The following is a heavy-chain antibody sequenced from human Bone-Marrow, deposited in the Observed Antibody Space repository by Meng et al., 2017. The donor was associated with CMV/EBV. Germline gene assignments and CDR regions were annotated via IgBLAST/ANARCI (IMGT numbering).Heavy chain of an antibody. Sequence: GEPLKISCAASGFTFRSYGIHWVRQAPGKGLEWVSSISSSSSYIYYADSVKGRFTISRDNAKNSLYLQMNSLRAEDTAVYYCARVYYYDSSFDYWSQGTLVTVSS. CDR2: ISSSSSYI. V-gene: IGHV3-21*01. CDR1: GFTFRSYG. CDR3: ARVYYYDSSFDY. J-gene: IGHJ4*02. D-gene: IGHD3-22*01.